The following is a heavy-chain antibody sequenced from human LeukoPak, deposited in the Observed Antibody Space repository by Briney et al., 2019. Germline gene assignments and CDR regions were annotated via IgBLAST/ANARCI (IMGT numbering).Heavy chain of an antibody. Sequence: ASVNVSCKVSGYTLTELSMHWVRQAPGKGLEWMGGFDPEDGETIYAQKFQGRVTMTEDTSTDTAYMELSSLRSEDTAVYYCARVSHDTSPNWFDPRGQGTLVTVSS. J-gene: IGHJ5*02. CDR2: FDPEDGET. CDR3: ARVSHDTSPNWFDP. V-gene: IGHV1-24*01. CDR1: GYTLTELS.